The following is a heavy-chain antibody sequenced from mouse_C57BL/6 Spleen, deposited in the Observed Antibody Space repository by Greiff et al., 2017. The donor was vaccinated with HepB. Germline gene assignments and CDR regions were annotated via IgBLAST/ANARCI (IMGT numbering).Heavy chain of an antibody. CDR1: GYSITSVYY. D-gene: IGHD1-1*02. V-gene: IGHV3-6*01. Sequence: EVQRVESGPGLVKPSQSLSLTCSVTGYSITSVYYWNWNRQFPGNKLEWMGYISYDGSNNYHPSLKNRISITRDTSKNQFFLKLNSVTTEDTATYYCAREDYSYYFDYWGQGTTLTVSS. J-gene: IGHJ2*01. CDR3: AREDYSYYFDY. CDR2: ISYDGSN.